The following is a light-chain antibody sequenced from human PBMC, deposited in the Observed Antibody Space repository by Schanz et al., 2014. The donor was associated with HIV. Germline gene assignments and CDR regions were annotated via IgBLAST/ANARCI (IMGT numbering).Light chain of an antibody. CDR3: CSYTTTNTWL. CDR1: NSDIGSYNL. Sequence: QSALTQPASVSGSPGQSVTISCSGTNSDIGSYNLVSWYQYHPGKAPKLMIYEADKRPSGVSPRFSGSRSGNTASLTISGLQADDEADYYCCSYTTTNTWLFGGGTKLTVL. J-gene: IGLJ3*02. V-gene: IGLV2-14*02. CDR2: EAD.